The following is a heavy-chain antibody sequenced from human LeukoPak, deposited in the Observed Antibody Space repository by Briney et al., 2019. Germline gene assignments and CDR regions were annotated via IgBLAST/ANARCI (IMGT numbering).Heavy chain of an antibody. CDR3: AREALRFLDLYGMDV. D-gene: IGHD3-3*01. CDR1: GYTFTSYA. Sequence: GASVKVSCKASGYTFTSYAMHWVRQAPGLRLEWMGWIHAGNDNTKYSQNFQDRVTITRDTSANTAYMELSGLRSEDTAVYYCAREALRFLDLYGMDVWGRGTTVTVSS. V-gene: IGHV1-3*01. J-gene: IGHJ6*02. CDR2: IHAGNDNT.